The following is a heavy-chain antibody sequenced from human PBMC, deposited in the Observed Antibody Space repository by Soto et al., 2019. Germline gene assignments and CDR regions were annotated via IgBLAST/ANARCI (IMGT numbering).Heavy chain of an antibody. V-gene: IGHV3-15*07. Sequence: PGGSLRLSCAASGFTFSNAWMNWVRQAPGKGLEWVGRIKSKTDGGTTDYAAPVKGRFTISRDDSKNTLYLQMNSLKTEDTAVYYCTTDKDSNSIPERYYYYYGMDVWGQGTTVTVSS. CDR3: TTDKDSNSIPERYYYYYGMDV. CDR1: GFTFSNAW. D-gene: IGHD4-4*01. CDR2: IKSKTDGGTT. J-gene: IGHJ6*02.